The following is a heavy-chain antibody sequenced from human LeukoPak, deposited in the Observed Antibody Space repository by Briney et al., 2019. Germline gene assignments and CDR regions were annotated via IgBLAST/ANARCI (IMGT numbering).Heavy chain of an antibody. Sequence: PGGSLRLSCAVSGGTFIAYWMAWVRQSPGKGLEWVAEINEDGSVKYYVDSMKGRFTISIDNAKNSLYLQMNSLGAEDTAVYYCAKVLRDSDCYWGQGTLVTVSS. D-gene: IGHD2-21*02. CDR3: AKVLRDSDCY. CDR1: GGTFIAYW. J-gene: IGHJ4*02. V-gene: IGHV3-7*01. CDR2: INEDGSVK.